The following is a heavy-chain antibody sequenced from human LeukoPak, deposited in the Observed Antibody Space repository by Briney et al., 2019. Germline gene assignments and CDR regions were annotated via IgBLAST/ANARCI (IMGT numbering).Heavy chain of an antibody. CDR3: AREDSSGWYSGY. CDR2: IWFDGSKK. Sequence: GGSLRLSCAASGFTFSRHGMHWIRQAPRKGLEWVAVIWFDGSKKLYADSVKGRFSISRDDSKNTLYLQMNSLRVEDTAVYYCAREDSSGWYSGYWGQGTLVTVSS. J-gene: IGHJ4*02. CDR1: GFTFSRHG. V-gene: IGHV3-33*01. D-gene: IGHD6-19*01.